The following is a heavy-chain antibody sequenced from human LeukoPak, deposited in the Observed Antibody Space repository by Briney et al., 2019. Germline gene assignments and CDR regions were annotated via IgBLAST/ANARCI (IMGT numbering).Heavy chain of an antibody. V-gene: IGHV1-46*01. D-gene: IGHD6-13*01. CDR2: INPSGGST. J-gene: IGHJ5*02. CDR3: AREGTFSSPRNWFDP. Sequence: GASVKVSCKASGYTFTSYYMHWVRQAPGQGLEWMGIINPSGGSTSYAQKFQGRVTMTRDMSTSTVYMELSILRSEDTAVYYCAREGTFSSPRNWFDPWGQGTLVTVSS. CDR1: GYTFTSYY.